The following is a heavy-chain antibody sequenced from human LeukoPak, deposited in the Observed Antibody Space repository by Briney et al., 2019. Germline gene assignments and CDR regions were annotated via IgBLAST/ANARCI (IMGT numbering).Heavy chain of an antibody. CDR1: GYTLTELS. CDR3: ARVAGTGTTYAY. J-gene: IGHJ4*02. CDR2: IIPIFGTA. D-gene: IGHD1-7*01. Sequence: SVKVSCKVSGYTLTELSMHWVRQAPGQGLEWMGGIIPIFGTANYAQKFQGRVTITTDESTSTAYMELSSLRSEDTAVYYCARVAGTGTTYAYWGQGTLVTVSS. V-gene: IGHV1-69*05.